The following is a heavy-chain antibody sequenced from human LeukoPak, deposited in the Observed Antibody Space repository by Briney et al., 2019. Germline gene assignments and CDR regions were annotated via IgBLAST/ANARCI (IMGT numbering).Heavy chain of an antibody. D-gene: IGHD6-19*01. V-gene: IGHV3-74*01. CDR3: ARDPSAVSGPIDY. J-gene: IGHJ4*02. CDR2: IEGDGTST. Sequence: SGGSLRLSCAASGFTFSRYWMHWVRQAPGKGLVWVSRIEGDGTSTSYADFVKGRLTISRDNAKNTLNLQMNSLRTEDTAVYYCARDPSAVSGPIDYWGQGTLVTVSS. CDR1: GFTFSRYW.